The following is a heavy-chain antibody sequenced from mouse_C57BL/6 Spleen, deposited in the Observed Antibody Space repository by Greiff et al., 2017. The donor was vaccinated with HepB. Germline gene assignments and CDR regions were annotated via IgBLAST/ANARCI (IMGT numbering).Heavy chain of an antibody. CDR3: TRREYYDGYYYAMDY. D-gene: IGHD1-1*01. Sequence: QVQLKESGAELVRPGASVTLSCKASGYTFTDYEMHWVKQTPVHGLEWIGAIDPETGGTAYNQKFKGKAILTADKSSSTAYMELRSLTSEDSAVYYCTRREYYDGYYYAMDYWGQGTSVTVSS. J-gene: IGHJ4*01. V-gene: IGHV1-15*01. CDR2: IDPETGGT. CDR1: GYTFTDYE.